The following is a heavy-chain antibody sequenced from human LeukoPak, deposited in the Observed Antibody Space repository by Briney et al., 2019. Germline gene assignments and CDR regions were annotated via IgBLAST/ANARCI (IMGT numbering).Heavy chain of an antibody. CDR2: IYYSGST. J-gene: IGHJ5*02. CDR1: GGSISSSSYY. CDR3: ARRGYCSSTSCYEYWFDP. Sequence: PSETLSLTCTVSGGSISSSSYYWGWLRQRPGKGLEWIVIIYYSGSTYYNPSRKRRITISVNTTKNQFSLKQSSVTATDTAVYYCARRGYCSSTSCYEYWFDPWGQGTLVTVSS. D-gene: IGHD2-2*01. V-gene: IGHV4-39*01.